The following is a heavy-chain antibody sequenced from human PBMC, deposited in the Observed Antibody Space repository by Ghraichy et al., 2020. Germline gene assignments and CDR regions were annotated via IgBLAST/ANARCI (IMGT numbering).Heavy chain of an antibody. CDR3: ARGDLLSVVHYYYGMDV. J-gene: IGHJ6*02. D-gene: IGHD1-26*01. CDR1: GYTFTSYA. V-gene: IGHV1-3*01. Sequence: ASVKVSCKASGYTFTSYAMHWARQAPGQRLEWMGWINAGNGNTKYSQKFQGRVTITRDTSASTAYMELSSLRSEDTAVYYCARGDLLSVVHYYYGMDVWGQGTTVTVSS. CDR2: INAGNGNT.